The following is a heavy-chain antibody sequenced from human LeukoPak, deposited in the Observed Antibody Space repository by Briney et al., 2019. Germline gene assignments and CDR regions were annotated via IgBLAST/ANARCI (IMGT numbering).Heavy chain of an antibody. Sequence: GASVKVSCKASGYPFTSYGISWARQAPGQGFEGRGWISAYNGNTNYAQKLQGRVTMTTDTSTSTAYMELRSLRSDDAAVYYCARGYSYGYVKGAFDIWGQGTMVTVSS. CDR1: GYPFTSYG. CDR2: ISAYNGNT. D-gene: IGHD5-18*01. CDR3: ARGYSYGYVKGAFDI. J-gene: IGHJ3*02. V-gene: IGHV1-18*04.